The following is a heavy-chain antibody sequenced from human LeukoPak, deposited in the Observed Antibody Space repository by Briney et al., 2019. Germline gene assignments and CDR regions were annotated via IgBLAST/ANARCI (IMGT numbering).Heavy chain of an antibody. V-gene: IGHV4-39*01. J-gene: IGHJ4*02. CDR3: ARFSYDSLGHYGFDY. D-gene: IGHD3-22*01. Sequence: SETLSLTCIVSGGPIRGTSYYWGWIRQSPGKGLEWIGSVSYSGSPYYNPSLKSRVAISIDTSKNLFSLELTSVTAADTAVYYCARFSYDSLGHYGFDYLGQGTLVTVSS. CDR1: GGPIRGTSYY. CDR2: VSYSGSP.